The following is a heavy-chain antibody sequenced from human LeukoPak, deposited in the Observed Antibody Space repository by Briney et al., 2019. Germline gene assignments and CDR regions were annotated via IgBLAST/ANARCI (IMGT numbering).Heavy chain of an antibody. CDR1: GFTFDTYA. J-gene: IGHJ5*02. Sequence: GGSLRLSCAASGFTFDTYAIHWVRQAPGKGLEWVADITLDGSNKYYADSVKGRFTISRDNSKNTVYLQMTSLRTEDTAVYYCAKDAHACGNNWFDHWGQGTLVTVSS. CDR3: AKDAHACGNNWFDH. V-gene: IGHV3-30*18. D-gene: IGHD1-26*01. CDR2: ITLDGSNK.